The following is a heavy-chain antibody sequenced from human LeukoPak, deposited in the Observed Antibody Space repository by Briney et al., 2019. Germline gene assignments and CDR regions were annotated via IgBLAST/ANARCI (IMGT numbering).Heavy chain of an antibody. Sequence: SETLPLTCGVSGYSISTDYYYWGWIRQPPGKGLEWIGNIYHSGITYYSPSLKSRVTISVDTSKNQFSLRLSSVTAEDTAVYYCTRAAGDYQFYYYMDVWGKGTTVTVSS. V-gene: IGHV4-38-2*01. CDR3: TRAAGDYQFYYYMDV. CDR1: GYSISTDYYY. CDR2: IYHSGIT. D-gene: IGHD4-17*01. J-gene: IGHJ6*03.